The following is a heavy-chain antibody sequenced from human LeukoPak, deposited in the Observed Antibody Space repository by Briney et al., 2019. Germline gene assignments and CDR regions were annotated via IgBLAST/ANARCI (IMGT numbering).Heavy chain of an antibody. CDR3: ARLSEARRNCSSTSCYGGYYYYMDV. Sequence: SETLSLTCAVSGGSISSSNWWSWVRQPPGKGLEWIGEIYHSGSTNYNPSLKSRVTISVDTSKNQFSLKLSSVTAADTAVYYCARLSEARRNCSSTSCYGGYYYYMDVWGKGTTVTISS. D-gene: IGHD2-2*01. CDR2: IYHSGST. J-gene: IGHJ6*03. CDR1: GGSISSSNW. V-gene: IGHV4-4*02.